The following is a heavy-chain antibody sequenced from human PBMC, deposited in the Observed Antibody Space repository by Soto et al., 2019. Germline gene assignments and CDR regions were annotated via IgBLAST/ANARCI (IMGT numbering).Heavy chain of an antibody. Sequence: GGSLRLSCAASGFTFSNYAMTWVRQAPGKGLEWVSGVTRGGSAYYADSVKGRFTISRDNSKNTVFLQMNSLRAEDTAIYYCAKDDCSICNGPAYNFDMDVWGQGTTVTVSS. V-gene: IGHV3-23*01. CDR2: VTRGGSA. J-gene: IGHJ6*02. D-gene: IGHD2-15*01. CDR3: AKDDCSICNGPAYNFDMDV. CDR1: GFTFSNYA.